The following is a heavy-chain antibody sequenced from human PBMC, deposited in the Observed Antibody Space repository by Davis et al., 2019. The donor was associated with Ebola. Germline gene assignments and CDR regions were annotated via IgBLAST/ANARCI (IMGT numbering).Heavy chain of an antibody. CDR1: GYSFTNYW. Sequence: GGSLRLSCKGSGYSFTNYWIAWVRQMPGKGLEWMGIIYPGDSDTRYSPSFQGQVTISADKSISTAYLQWSSLKASDTAMYYCARLQGRLTDNGDYWGQGTLVTVSS. D-gene: IGHD3-10*01. CDR2: IYPGDSDT. J-gene: IGHJ4*02. CDR3: ARLQGRLTDNGDY. V-gene: IGHV5-51*01.